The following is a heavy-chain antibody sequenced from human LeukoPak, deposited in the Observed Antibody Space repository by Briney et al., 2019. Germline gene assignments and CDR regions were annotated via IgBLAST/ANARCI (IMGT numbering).Heavy chain of an antibody. CDR1: GYTLTELS. Sequence: GASVKVSCKVSGYTLTELSMHWVRQAPGKGLEWMGGFDPEDGETIYAQKFQGRVTMTEDTSTDTAYMELSSLRSEDTAVYYCARDSGPSSWYNDAFDIWGQGTMVTVSS. CDR2: FDPEDGET. V-gene: IGHV1-24*01. D-gene: IGHD6-13*01. J-gene: IGHJ3*02. CDR3: ARDSGPSSWYNDAFDI.